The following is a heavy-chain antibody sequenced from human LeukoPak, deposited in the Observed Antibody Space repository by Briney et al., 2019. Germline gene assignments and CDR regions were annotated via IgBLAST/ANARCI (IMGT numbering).Heavy chain of an antibody. V-gene: IGHV3-21*01. CDR3: ARYCSGGSCYHRDYYGMDV. CDR2: ISSSSSYI. Sequence: PGGSLRLSCAASGFTFSSYSMNWVRQAPGKGLEWVSSISSSSSYIYYADSVKGRFTISRDNAKNSLYLQMNSLRAEDTAVYYCARYCSGGSCYHRDYYGMDVWAKGPRSPSP. D-gene: IGHD2-15*01. J-gene: IGHJ6*02. CDR1: GFTFSSYS.